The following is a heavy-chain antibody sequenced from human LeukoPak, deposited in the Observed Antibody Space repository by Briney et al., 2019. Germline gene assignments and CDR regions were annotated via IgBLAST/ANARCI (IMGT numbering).Heavy chain of an antibody. Sequence: GGSLRLSCAASGFTFSSYGMHWVRQASGKGLEWVAVISYDGSNKYYADSVKGRFTISRDNSKNTLYLQMNSLRAEDTAVYYCAKAPPFNDYGDYSYWGQGTLVTVSS. V-gene: IGHV3-30*18. CDR3: AKAPPFNDYGDYSY. CDR1: GFTFSSYG. D-gene: IGHD4-17*01. J-gene: IGHJ4*02. CDR2: ISYDGSNK.